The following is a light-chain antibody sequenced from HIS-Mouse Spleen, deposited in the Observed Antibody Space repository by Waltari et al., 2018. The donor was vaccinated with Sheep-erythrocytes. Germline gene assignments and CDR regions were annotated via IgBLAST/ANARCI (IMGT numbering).Light chain of an antibody. CDR2: QDT. Sequence: SSELTQPPSVSVSPGQTASITCSGDKLGDKYACWYQQKPGQSPVLVIYQDTKRPPGIPERFSGSNSGNTATLTISGTQAMDEADYYCQAWDSSIVVFGVGTKLTVL. CDR1: KLGDKY. J-gene: IGLJ2*01. CDR3: QAWDSSIVV. V-gene: IGLV3-1*01.